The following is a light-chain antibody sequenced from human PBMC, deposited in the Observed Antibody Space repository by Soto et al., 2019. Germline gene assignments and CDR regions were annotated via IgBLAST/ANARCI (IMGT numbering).Light chain of an antibody. CDR2: GAS. V-gene: IGKV3-20*01. CDR3: QQYGSSPWT. J-gene: IGKJ1*01. Sequence: EIVLTQSPATLSVSPGERATLSCRASQSVSSYLAWYQQKPGQAPRLLIYGASNRATGIPDRFSGSGSGTDFTLTISRLEPEDFAVYYGQQYGSSPWTFGQGTKVDIK. CDR1: QSVSSY.